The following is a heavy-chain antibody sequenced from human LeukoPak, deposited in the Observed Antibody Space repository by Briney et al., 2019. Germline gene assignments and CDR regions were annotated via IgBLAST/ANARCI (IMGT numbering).Heavy chain of an antibody. CDR1: GFTFSGYW. V-gene: IGHV3-7*01. CDR3: ARDKIVGPTTLDY. CDR2: IKQDGYEK. D-gene: IGHD1-26*01. Sequence: TEGSLRLSCAASGFTFSGYWMSWVRQTPEKGLEWVANIKQDGYEKYYVDSVKGRFTISRDNAKNSLYLQMNSLRADDTAIYYCARDKIVGPTTLDYWGQGTLVTVSS. J-gene: IGHJ4*02.